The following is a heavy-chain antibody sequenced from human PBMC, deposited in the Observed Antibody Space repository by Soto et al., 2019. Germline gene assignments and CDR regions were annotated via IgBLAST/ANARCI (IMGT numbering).Heavy chain of an antibody. CDR1: GFTFSSYA. CDR3: AKREDSAGVAPLDG. V-gene: IGHV3-23*01. Sequence: GGSLRLSCAASGFTFSSYAMSWVRQAPGKGLEWVSAISGSGGSTYYADSVKGRFTISRDNSKNTLYLQMNSLRAEDTAVYYCAKREDSAGVAPLDGWGQGTLVTVSS. J-gene: IGHJ4*02. CDR2: ISGSGGST. D-gene: IGHD2-15*01.